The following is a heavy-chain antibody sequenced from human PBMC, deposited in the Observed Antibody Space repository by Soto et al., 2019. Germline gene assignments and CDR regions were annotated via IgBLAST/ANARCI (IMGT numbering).Heavy chain of an antibody. CDR2: INPYNGDT. CDR1: GDTFTYNG. CDR3: AAGSGAYATGFDP. Sequence: QVQLVQSGAEVKKPGASVRVSCEASGDTFTYNGINWVRQAPGQRLEWVGWINPYNGDTEYSPKLRGRLTITRDTTAHTAYQELSSLKYEKPAVHFCAAGSGAYATGFDPWGQGTLVTVSS. V-gene: IGHV1-3*01. J-gene: IGHJ5*02. D-gene: IGHD6-25*01.